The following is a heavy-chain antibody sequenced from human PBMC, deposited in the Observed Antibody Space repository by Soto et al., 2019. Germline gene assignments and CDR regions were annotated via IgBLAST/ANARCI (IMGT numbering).Heavy chain of an antibody. J-gene: IGHJ4*02. CDR1: GVSISMVGYY. D-gene: IGHD5-18*01. CDR2: IYYSGST. CDR3: ARDTAMGPFDY. V-gene: IGHV4-31*03. Sequence: SETLSPTCTFSGVSISMVGYYWSWIRHHPGKCLEWIGYIYYSGSTYYNPSLKSRVTISVDTSKNQFSLKLSSVTAADTAVYYCARDTAMGPFDYWGQGTLVTVSS.